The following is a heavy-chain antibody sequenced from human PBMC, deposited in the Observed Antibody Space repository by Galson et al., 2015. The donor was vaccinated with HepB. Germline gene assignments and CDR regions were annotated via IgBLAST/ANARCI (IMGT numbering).Heavy chain of an antibody. Sequence: SVKVSCKASGGTFSSYAISWVRQAPGQGPEWMGGIIPIFGTANYAQKFQGRVTITADESTSTAYMELSSLRSEDTAVYYCARVGYYYDSSGYYYWGQGTLVTVSS. CDR2: IIPIFGTA. J-gene: IGHJ4*02. CDR3: ARVGYYYDSSGYYY. D-gene: IGHD3-22*01. CDR1: GGTFSSYA. V-gene: IGHV1-69*13.